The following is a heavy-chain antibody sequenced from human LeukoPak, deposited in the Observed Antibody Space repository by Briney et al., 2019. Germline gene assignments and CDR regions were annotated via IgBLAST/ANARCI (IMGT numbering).Heavy chain of an antibody. CDR3: AKVRITAMAMDAFDI. D-gene: IGHD5-18*01. J-gene: IGHJ3*02. Sequence: PGRSLRLSCAASGFTFDDYAMHWVRQAPGKGLEWVSGISWNSGSIGYADSVKGRFTISRDNAKNSLYLQMNSLRAEDTAVYYCAKVRITAMAMDAFDIWGQGTMVTVSS. CDR2: ISWNSGSI. CDR1: GFTFDDYA. V-gene: IGHV3-9*01.